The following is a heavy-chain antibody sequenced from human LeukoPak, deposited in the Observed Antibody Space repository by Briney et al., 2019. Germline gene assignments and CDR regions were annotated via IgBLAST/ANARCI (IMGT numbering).Heavy chain of an antibody. D-gene: IGHD4-23*01. CDR3: ARSPVHGGGMDV. CDR1: GYTFTSYD. CDR2: MNPNSGNT. J-gene: IGHJ6*02. Sequence: ASVKVSRKASGYTFTSYDINWVRQATGQGLEWMGWMNPNSGNTGYAQKFQGRVTMTRNTSISTAYMELSSLRSEDTAVYYYARSPVHGGGMDVWGQGTTVTVSS. V-gene: IGHV1-8*01.